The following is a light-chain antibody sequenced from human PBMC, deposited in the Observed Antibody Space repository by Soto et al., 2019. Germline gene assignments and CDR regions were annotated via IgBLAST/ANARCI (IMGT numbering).Light chain of an antibody. CDR1: QSVTSSY. V-gene: IGKV3-20*01. Sequence: ESVLTQSPGTLSLSPGERATLSCRASQSVTSSYLAWYQQKPGQAPRLLIYGAYNRATGIPDRFSGSGSGTDFALTISRLEPEDFAVYYCQEYGSSRTFGLGTKVDIK. J-gene: IGKJ1*01. CDR2: GAY. CDR3: QEYGSSRT.